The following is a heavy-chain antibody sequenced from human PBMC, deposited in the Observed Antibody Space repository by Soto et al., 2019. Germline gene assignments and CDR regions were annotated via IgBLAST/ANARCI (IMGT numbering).Heavy chain of an antibody. J-gene: IGHJ5*02. V-gene: IGHV1-3*01. CDR1: GYTFTSYA. CDR3: ARVRITIFGVVRSFDP. D-gene: IGHD3-3*01. CDR2: INAGNGNT. Sequence: ASVKVSCKASGYTFTSYAMHWVRQAPGQRLEWMGWINAGNGNTKYSQKFQGRVTITRDTSASTAYMELSSLRSEDTAVYYCARVRITIFGVVRSFDPWGQGTLVTVSS.